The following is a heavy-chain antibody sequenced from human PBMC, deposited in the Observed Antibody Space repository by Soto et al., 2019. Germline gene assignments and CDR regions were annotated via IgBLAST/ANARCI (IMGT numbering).Heavy chain of an antibody. CDR3: ARDRVLPGATPHWFDP. D-gene: IGHD2-2*01. CDR2: IIPIFGTT. Sequence: QVQLVQSGAEVRKPGSSVKVSCKASAGTFSSYIISWVRQAPGQGLEWMGEIIPIFGTTNYAQKFQGRVTVTADESTRTAYMELSSLRSEDTAVYYCARDRVLPGATPHWFDPWGQGTLVTVSS. CDR1: AGTFSSYI. J-gene: IGHJ5*02. V-gene: IGHV1-69*01.